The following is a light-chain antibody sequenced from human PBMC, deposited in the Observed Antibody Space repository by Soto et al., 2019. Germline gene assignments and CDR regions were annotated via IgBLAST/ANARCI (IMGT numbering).Light chain of an antibody. J-gene: IGLJ1*01. V-gene: IGLV2-14*01. Sequence: QSALTQPASVSGSPGHSITISCTGTSNDVGGYDYVSWYQQHPGKAPKLVIYEVSHRPSGISDRFSGSKSGNTAFLTISGLQVEDEADYYCSSYATSSPYVFGPGTKVTVL. CDR2: EVS. CDR3: SSYATSSPYV. CDR1: SNDVGGYDY.